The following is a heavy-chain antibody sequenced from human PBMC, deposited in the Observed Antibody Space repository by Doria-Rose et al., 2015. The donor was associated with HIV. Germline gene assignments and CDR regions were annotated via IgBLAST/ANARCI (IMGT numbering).Heavy chain of an antibody. Sequence: ESGPVLVKPTETLTLTCTVSGVSLSSPGMGVSWIRQPPGKALEWLANIFSDDERSYKTSLKSRLTISRGTSKSQVVLTMTDMGPVDTATYHCARIKSSRWYHKYYFDFWGQGTLVIVSA. V-gene: IGHV2-26*01. CDR3: ARIKSSRWYHKYYFDF. CDR1: GVSLSSPGMG. CDR2: IFSDDER. D-gene: IGHD6-13*01. J-gene: IGHJ4*02.